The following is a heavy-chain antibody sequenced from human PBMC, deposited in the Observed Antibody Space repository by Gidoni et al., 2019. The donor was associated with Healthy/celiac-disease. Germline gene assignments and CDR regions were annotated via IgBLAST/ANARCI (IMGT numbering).Heavy chain of an antibody. V-gene: IGHV3-23*01. CDR3: AKDWYYDTNARDWYFDL. CDR1: GFTFSIYA. Sequence: EVQLLESGGVLVHPWWSLRLSCAASGFTFSIYAMSWVRQAPGKGLEWVSEISGSGGSTYYADSVKGRFTISRDNSKNTLYLQMNSLRAEDTAVYYCAKDWYYDTNARDWYFDLWGRGTLVTVSS. J-gene: IGHJ2*01. CDR2: ISGSGGST. D-gene: IGHD3-22*01.